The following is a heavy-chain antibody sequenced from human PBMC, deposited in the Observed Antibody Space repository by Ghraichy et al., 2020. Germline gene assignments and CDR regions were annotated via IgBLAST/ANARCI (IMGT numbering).Heavy chain of an antibody. CDR2: INPSGGST. D-gene: IGHD1-26*01. V-gene: IGHV1-46*01. J-gene: IGHJ6*02. Sequence: ASVKVSCKASGYTFTSYYMHWVRQAPGQGLEWMGIINPSGGSTSYAQKFQGRVTMTRDTSTSTVYMELSSLRSEDTAVYYCARVYTGGSGRPFLDVWGQGTTVTVSS. CDR3: ARVYTGGSGRPFLDV. CDR1: GYTFTSYY.